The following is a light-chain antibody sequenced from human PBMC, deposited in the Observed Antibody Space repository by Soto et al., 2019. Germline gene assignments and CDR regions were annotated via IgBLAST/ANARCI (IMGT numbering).Light chain of an antibody. Sequence: ELAQPPSVSVAPGQTARITCGGNNIGSKSVHWYQQKPGQAPVLVVYADDDRPSGIPERISGSNSGNTATLTISRVEAGDEADYYCQLWDSTRDHHVFGSGTKVNAL. CDR2: ADD. CDR3: QLWDSTRDHHV. CDR1: NIGSKS. V-gene: IGLV3-21*02. J-gene: IGLJ1*01.